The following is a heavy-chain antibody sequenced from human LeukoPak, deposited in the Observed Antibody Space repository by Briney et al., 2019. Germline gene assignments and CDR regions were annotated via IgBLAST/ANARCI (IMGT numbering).Heavy chain of an antibody. D-gene: IGHD2-2*01. Sequence: SVKVSCKASGGTFSSYAISWVRQAPGQGLEWMGGIIPIFGTANYAQKFQGRVTITADESTSTAYMELSSLRSEDTAVCYCARGGVPAAISTFDYWGQGTLVTVSS. J-gene: IGHJ4*02. CDR1: GGTFSSYA. V-gene: IGHV1-69*13. CDR2: IIPIFGTA. CDR3: ARGGVPAAISTFDY.